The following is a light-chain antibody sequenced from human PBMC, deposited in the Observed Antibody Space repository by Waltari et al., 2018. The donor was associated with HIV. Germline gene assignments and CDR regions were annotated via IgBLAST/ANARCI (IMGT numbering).Light chain of an antibody. CDR1: SSDIGAYNF. CDR3: ASYTSSISWV. V-gene: IGLV2-14*01. Sequence: QSALTQPASVSGSPGQWITISCTGTSSDIGAYNFVSWYQHHPDKAPNLMIYEVNNRPSGVSNRFSGSKSGNTASLTISVLQAEDEAIYYCASYTSSISWVFGGGTKLTVL. J-gene: IGLJ3*02. CDR2: EVN.